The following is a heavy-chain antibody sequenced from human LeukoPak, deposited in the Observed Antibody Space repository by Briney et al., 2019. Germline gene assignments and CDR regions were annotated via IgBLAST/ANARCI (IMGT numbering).Heavy chain of an antibody. CDR3: AREAIGARPFDC. J-gene: IGHJ4*02. Sequence: SETLSLTCTVSGGSINSYFWSWIRQPAGKGLEWIGRIYTSGTINYNPSLKSRVTVSVDTSKNQFSLNLTSVTAADTAVYYCAREAIGARPFDCWGQGIPVTVSS. D-gene: IGHD3-22*01. CDR1: GGSINSYF. V-gene: IGHV4-4*07. CDR2: IYTSGTI.